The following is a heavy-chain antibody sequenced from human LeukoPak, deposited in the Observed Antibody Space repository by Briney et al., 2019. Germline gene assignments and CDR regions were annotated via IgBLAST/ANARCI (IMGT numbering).Heavy chain of an antibody. V-gene: IGHV4-61*02. CDR3: ARGFPHDAFDI. CDR2: IYTSGST. CDR1: GGSISSGSYY. Sequence: ASQTLSLTCTVSGGSISSGSYYWSWIRQPAGKGLEWIGRIYTSGSTNYNPSLKSRVTISVDTSKNQFSLKLSSVTAADTAVYYCARGFPHDAFDIWGHGTMVTVSS. J-gene: IGHJ3*02.